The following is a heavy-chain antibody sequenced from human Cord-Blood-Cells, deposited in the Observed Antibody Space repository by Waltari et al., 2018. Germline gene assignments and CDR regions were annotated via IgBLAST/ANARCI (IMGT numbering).Heavy chain of an antibody. D-gene: IGHD3-22*01. CDR1: GFPVSSNY. CDR2: IYSGGST. J-gene: IGHJ2*01. V-gene: IGHV3-53*01. CDR3: ARERDDSSGYYVYWYFDL. Sequence: EVQLVESGGGLIQPGGSLRLSCAASGFPVSSNYMSWVRQAPGKGLEWVSVIYSGGSTYYADSVKGRFTISRDNSKNTLYLQMNSLRAEDTAVYYCARERDDSSGYYVYWYFDLWGRGTLVTVSS.